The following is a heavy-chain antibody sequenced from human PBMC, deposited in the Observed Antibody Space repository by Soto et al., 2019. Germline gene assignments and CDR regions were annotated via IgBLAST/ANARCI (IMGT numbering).Heavy chain of an antibody. V-gene: IGHV3-33*01. CDR3: ARSPNTIFGVVIIDYYMDV. CDR1: GFTFSSYG. Sequence: GGSLRLSCAASGFTFSSYGMHWVRQAPGKGLEWVAVIWYDGSNKYYADSVKGRFTISRDNSKNTLYLQMNSLRAEDTAVYYCARSPNTIFGVVIIDYYMDVWGKGTTVTVSS. J-gene: IGHJ6*03. D-gene: IGHD3-3*01. CDR2: IWYDGSNK.